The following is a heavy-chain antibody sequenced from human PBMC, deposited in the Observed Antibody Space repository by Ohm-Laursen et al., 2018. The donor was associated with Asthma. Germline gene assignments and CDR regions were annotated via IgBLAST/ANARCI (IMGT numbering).Heavy chain of an antibody. J-gene: IGHJ6*02. CDR2: IIPIFGTA. D-gene: IGHD3-9*01. CDR1: GGTFSSYA. V-gene: IGHV1-69*13. Sequence: SVKVSCKASGGTFSSYAISWVRQAPGQGLEWMGGIIPIFGTANYAQKFQGRVTITADESTSAAYMELSSLRSEDTAVYYCARRYYDILTGYAYGMDVWGQGTTVTVSS. CDR3: ARRYYDILTGYAYGMDV.